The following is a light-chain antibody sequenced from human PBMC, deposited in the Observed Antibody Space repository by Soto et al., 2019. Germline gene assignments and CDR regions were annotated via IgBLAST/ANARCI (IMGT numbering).Light chain of an antibody. CDR2: KAS. CDR3: QQYNDYSRP. Sequence: DIPMTQSPATLSASVGDSVSIHCRASQSISAWLAWYQQKPGKAPRLLIYKASTLEIGVPSRFSGSGSGTEFTLTISSLQPDDVAIYYCQQYNDYSRPFGQGTKL. J-gene: IGKJ1*01. CDR1: QSISAW. V-gene: IGKV1-5*03.